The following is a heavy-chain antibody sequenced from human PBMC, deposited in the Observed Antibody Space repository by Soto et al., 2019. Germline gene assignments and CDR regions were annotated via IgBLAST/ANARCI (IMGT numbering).Heavy chain of an antibody. D-gene: IGHD2-8*01. Sequence: SETLSLTCTVSGGSISSSSYYWGWIRQPPGKGLEWIGSIYYSGSTYYNPSLKSRVTISVDTSNNQFSLKLRSVTTADTAVYFCTRDTYGGGIWGQGTMVTVSS. V-gene: IGHV4-39*07. CDR1: GGSISSSSYY. CDR2: IYYSGST. J-gene: IGHJ3*02. CDR3: TRDTYGGGI.